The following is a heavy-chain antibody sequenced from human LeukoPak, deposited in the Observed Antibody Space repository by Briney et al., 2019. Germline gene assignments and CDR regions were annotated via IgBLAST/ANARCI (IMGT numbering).Heavy chain of an antibody. J-gene: IGHJ3*01. CDR1: GGSMSGAY. CDR2: ISYSGST. Sequence: SETLSLTCTVSGGSMSGAYWGWIRQPPGKGLEWIGGISYSGSTYYNPSLKSRVTISVDPSKNQFSLNLTSVTAADTAVYYCARPRAPYFSYFDVWGQGTLVTVSS. CDR3: ARPRAPYFSYFDV. V-gene: IGHV4-39*01. D-gene: IGHD2/OR15-2a*01.